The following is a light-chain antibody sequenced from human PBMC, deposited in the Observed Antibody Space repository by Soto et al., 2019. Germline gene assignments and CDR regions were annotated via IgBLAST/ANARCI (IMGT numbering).Light chain of an antibody. CDR2: RAS. V-gene: IGKV3-20*01. CDR3: HQFCSSPRHT. Sequence: DIVLTQSPGTLSLSPGERATLSCRASQAISSSFFAWYQQKPGQAPSLLIYRASRRARGIPDRFSGSGSWTEFTLTISRREPEYFAVYYCHQFCSSPRHTFGPGTKVEIK. J-gene: IGKJ3*01. CDR1: QAISSSF.